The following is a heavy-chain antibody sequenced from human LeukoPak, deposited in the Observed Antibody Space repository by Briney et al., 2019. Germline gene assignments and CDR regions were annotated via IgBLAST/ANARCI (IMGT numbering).Heavy chain of an antibody. CDR3: AKDHLYGDYSDY. D-gene: IGHD4-17*01. Sequence: GGSLRLSCAASGFTFSSYAMSWVRQAPGKGLEWVSAISGSGGSTYYTDSVKGRFSISRDNSKSTLYLQMNSLRAEDTAVYYCAKDHLYGDYSDYWGQGTLVTVSS. CDR2: ISGSGGST. CDR1: GFTFSSYA. V-gene: IGHV3-23*01. J-gene: IGHJ4*02.